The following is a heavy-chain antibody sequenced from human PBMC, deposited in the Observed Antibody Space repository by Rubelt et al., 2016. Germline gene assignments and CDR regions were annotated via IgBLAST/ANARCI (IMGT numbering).Heavy chain of an antibody. J-gene: IGHJ4*02. CDR1: SNW. V-gene: IGHV4-4*02. CDR3: ARDHYGDYFDY. Sequence: SNWWSWVRQPPGKGLEWIGEIYHCGSTNYNPSLKSRVTTSVDKSKNQFSLKLSSVTAADTAVYYCARDHYGDYFDYWGQGTLVNVSS. D-gene: IGHD4-17*01. CDR2: IYHCGST.